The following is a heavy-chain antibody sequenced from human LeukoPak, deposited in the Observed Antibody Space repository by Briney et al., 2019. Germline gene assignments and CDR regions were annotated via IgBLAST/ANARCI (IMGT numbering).Heavy chain of an antibody. D-gene: IGHD3-10*01. CDR2: ISYDGSNK. CDR3: ASKNGSGTLNYYYYMDV. V-gene: IGHV3-30*04. CDR1: GFPFRSHA. Sequence: GALGLPCAAFGFPFRSHAMAWVRPAPGQGREWGAGISYDGSNKYYADSVKGRFTISRDNSKNTLYLQMNSLRAEDTAVYYCASKNGSGTLNYYYYMDVWGKGTTVTVSS. J-gene: IGHJ6*03.